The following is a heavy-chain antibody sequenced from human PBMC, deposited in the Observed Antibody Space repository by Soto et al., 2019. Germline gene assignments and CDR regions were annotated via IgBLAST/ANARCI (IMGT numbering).Heavy chain of an antibody. CDR2: ISYDGSKK. CDR1: GFTFRSYG. J-gene: IGHJ6*02. V-gene: IGHV3-30*18. Sequence: QVQVVESGGGVVQPGRSLRLFCAASGFTFRSYGIHWVRQAPGKGLEWVAVISYDGSKKYYVDSVKGRFTISRDNSKNTLYLQMNSLRVEDTAVYYCAKDMGDHAYNMDVWGQGTTVTVSS. D-gene: IGHD1-1*01. CDR3: AKDMGDHAYNMDV.